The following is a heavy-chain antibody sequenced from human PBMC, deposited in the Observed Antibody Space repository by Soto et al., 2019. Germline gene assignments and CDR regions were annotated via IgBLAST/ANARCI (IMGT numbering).Heavy chain of an antibody. D-gene: IGHD2-2*01. Sequence: QLQLQESGSGLVKPSQTLSLTCAVSGGSISSGGYSWSWIRQPPGKGLEWIGYIYHSGSTYYNPSLKSRVTISVDRSKNQCSLKLSSVTAADTAVYYCARNYCSSTSCLGAFDPWGQGTLVTVSS. CDR1: GGSISSGGYS. V-gene: IGHV4-30-2*01. CDR2: IYHSGST. J-gene: IGHJ5*02. CDR3: ARNYCSSTSCLGAFDP.